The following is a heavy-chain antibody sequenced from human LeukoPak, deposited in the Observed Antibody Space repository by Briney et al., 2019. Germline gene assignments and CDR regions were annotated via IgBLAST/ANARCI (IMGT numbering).Heavy chain of an antibody. J-gene: IGHJ4*02. CDR1: GFTFSSYA. CDR2: ISGGGGSA. Sequence: PGGSLRLSCAASGFTFSSYAMSWVRQAPGKGLEWVSGISGGGGSAYYADSVKGRFTISRDNSKNTLYLLMNSLRAEDTAVYYCTNSFWRTDDYWGQGTLVTVSS. D-gene: IGHD3-3*01. V-gene: IGHV3-23*01. CDR3: TNSFWRTDDY.